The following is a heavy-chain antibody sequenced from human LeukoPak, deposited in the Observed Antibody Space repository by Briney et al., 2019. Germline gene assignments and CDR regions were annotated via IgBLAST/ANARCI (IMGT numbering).Heavy chain of an antibody. V-gene: IGHV3-30*02. D-gene: IGHD2-2*01. CDR3: AKVGHRVVVVPAAIYAFDI. CDR1: GFTFSSYG. CDR2: IRYDGSNK. Sequence: GGSLRLSCAASGFTFSSYGMHWVRQAPGKGLEWVAFIRYDGSNKYYADSVKGRFTISRDNSKNTLYLQMNSLGAEDTAVYYCAKVGHRVVVVPAAIYAFDIWGQGTMVTVSS. J-gene: IGHJ3*02.